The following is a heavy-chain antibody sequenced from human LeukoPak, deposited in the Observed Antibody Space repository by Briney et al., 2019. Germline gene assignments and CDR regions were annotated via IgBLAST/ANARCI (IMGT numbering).Heavy chain of an antibody. Sequence: GGSPRLSCAASGFTFSSYSMNWVRQAPGKGLEWVSYISSSSSTLYYADSVKGRFTLSRDNAKNSLYLQMNSLRAEDSAVYYCAREWSSSSGKAFDYWGQGTLVTVSS. J-gene: IGHJ4*02. V-gene: IGHV3-48*04. CDR2: ISSSSSTL. CDR1: GFTFSSYS. CDR3: AREWSSSSGKAFDY. D-gene: IGHD6-6*01.